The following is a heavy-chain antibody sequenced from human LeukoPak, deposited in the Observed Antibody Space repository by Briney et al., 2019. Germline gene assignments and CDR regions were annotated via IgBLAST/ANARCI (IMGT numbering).Heavy chain of an antibody. V-gene: IGHV5-51*01. Sequence: GESLKISCKGSGYSFTSYWIGWVRQMPGKGLEWMGIIYPGDSDTRYSPSFQRQVTISTDKSISTAYLQWSSLKASHTAMYSCASTFRKWYYYDSSGRDAFDIWGQGTMVTVSS. D-gene: IGHD3-22*01. CDR3: ASTFRKWYYYDSSGRDAFDI. CDR1: GYSFTSYW. J-gene: IGHJ3*02. CDR2: IYPGDSDT.